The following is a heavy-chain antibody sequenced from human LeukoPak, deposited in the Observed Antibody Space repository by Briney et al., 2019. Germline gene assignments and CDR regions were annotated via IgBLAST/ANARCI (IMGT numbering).Heavy chain of an antibody. V-gene: IGHV3-43D*03. CDR1: RFTFEDYA. J-gene: IGHJ4*02. CDR2: FCWAGGST. D-gene: IGHD1-14*01. Sequence: GGSLRLSCAAPRFTFEDYAMHRVRQVPGKGLERGSLFCWAGGSTSSEDPVRGRFTTSGDNPKNTRNLQLNALRAEDTARFYFAKPAKTDYADYWGQGTLVTVSS. CDR3: AKPAKTDYADY.